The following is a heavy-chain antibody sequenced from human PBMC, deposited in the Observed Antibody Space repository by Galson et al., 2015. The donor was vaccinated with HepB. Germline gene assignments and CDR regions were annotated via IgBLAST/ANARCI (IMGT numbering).Heavy chain of an antibody. Sequence: CAISGDSVSSNSAAWTWIRQSPSRGLEWLGRTYYRSKWFHDYAVSVDSRMTINPDTSKNQFSLQLNSVTPEDTAVYYCARVSRENYYDSSGYYYLGHWGQGTLVTVSS. CDR3: ARVSRENYYDSSGYYYLGH. V-gene: IGHV6-1*01. D-gene: IGHD3-22*01. J-gene: IGHJ4*02. CDR1: GDSVSSNSAA. CDR2: TYYRSKWFH.